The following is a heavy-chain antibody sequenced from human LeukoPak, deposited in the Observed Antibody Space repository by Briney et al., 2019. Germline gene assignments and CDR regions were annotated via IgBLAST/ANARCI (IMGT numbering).Heavy chain of an antibody. Sequence: ASVKVSCKASGYTFTSNGISWVRQAPGQGLEWMGWISAYNGNTNYEQKLQGRVTMTTDTSTSTAYMELRSLRSDDTAVYYCARARAYYYDSSGYFPPDYWGQGTLVTVSS. CDR3: ARARAYYYDSSGYFPPDY. CDR2: ISAYNGNT. D-gene: IGHD3-22*01. CDR1: GYTFTSNG. V-gene: IGHV1-18*01. J-gene: IGHJ4*02.